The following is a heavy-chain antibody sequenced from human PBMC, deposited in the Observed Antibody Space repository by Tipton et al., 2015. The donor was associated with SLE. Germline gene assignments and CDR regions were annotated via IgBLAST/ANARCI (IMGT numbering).Heavy chain of an antibody. J-gene: IGHJ6*02. CDR3: ARLGRVGVAGSYPYHSMDV. CDR2: VYYTGIT. CDR1: GDSISGQY. V-gene: IGHV4-59*11. D-gene: IGHD6-19*01. Sequence: GLVKPSETLSLTCTVSGDSISGQYWSWIRQPPGKGLEWIGYVYYTGITNYNPSLKSRITISVDTSRNQFSLRVTSVTAADTAIYYCARLGRVGVAGSYPYHSMDVWGQGTTVTVSS.